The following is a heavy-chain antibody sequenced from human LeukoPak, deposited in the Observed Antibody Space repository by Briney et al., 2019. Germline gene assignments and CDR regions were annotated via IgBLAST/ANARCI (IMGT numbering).Heavy chain of an antibody. CDR1: GYSISSGYY. CDR2: IYHSGST. CDR3: AREGIVVVPAAPPGAFDI. D-gene: IGHD2-2*01. Sequence: SETLSLTCTVSGYSISSGYYWGWIRQPPGKGLEWIGSIYHSGSTYYNPSLKSRVTISVDTSKNQFSLKLSSVTAADTAVYYCAREGIVVVPAAPPGAFDIWGQGTMVTVSS. J-gene: IGHJ3*02. V-gene: IGHV4-38-2*02.